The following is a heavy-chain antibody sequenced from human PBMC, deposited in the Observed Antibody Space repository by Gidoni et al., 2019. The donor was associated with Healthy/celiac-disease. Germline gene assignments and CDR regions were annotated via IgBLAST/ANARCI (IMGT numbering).Heavy chain of an antibody. CDR1: GFTFLSYA. CDR2: ISYDGSKK. CDR3: ARGRAVAGTDYGMDV. D-gene: IGHD6-19*01. J-gene: IGHJ6*02. V-gene: IGHV3-30*04. Sequence: VQLVESGVGVVQPGRSLRLSCAASGFTFLSYAMHWVRQAPGKGLEWVADISYDGSKKYYADSVKGRFTISRDNSKNTLYLKMNSLRAEDTAVYYCARGRAVAGTDYGMDVWGQGTTVTVSS.